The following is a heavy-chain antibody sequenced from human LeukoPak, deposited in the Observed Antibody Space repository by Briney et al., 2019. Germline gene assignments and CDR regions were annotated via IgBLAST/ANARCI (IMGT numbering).Heavy chain of an antibody. CDR2: IYPGGTT. CDR1: GITVRSNY. D-gene: IGHD6-25*01. CDR3: ARGGFYYMDV. J-gene: IGHJ6*03. V-gene: IGHV3-53*01. Sequence: GGFLRLSCVVSGITVRSNYMTWVRQAPGEGLEWVSVIYPGGTTFYADSVKGRFTISRDTSENTLYLLMNSLRAEDSADYYCARGGFYYMDVWGKGTTVTVSS.